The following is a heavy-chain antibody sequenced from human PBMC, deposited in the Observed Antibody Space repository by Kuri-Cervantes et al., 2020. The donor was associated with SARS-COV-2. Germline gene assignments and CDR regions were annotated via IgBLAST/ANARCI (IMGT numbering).Heavy chain of an antibody. CDR2: IRYDGSNK. D-gene: IGHD3-3*01. CDR3: ARRYYDFWSGYSNAFDI. V-gene: IGHV3-30*02. CDR1: GFTFSSYG. J-gene: IGHJ3*02. Sequence: GESLKISCAASGFTFSSYGIHWVRQAPGKGLEWVAFIRYDGSNKYYADSVKGRFTISRDNSKNTLYLQMNSLRAEDTAVYYCARRYYDFWSGYSNAFDIWGQGTMVTVSS.